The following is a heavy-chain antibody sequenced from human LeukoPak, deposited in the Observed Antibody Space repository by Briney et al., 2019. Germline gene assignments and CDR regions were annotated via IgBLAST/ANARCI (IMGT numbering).Heavy chain of an antibody. CDR1: GFTFNNHG. Sequence: GGSLRLSCAASGFTFNNHGMTWVRQAPGKGLEWVSTISHGGGGTFYVDSVKGRFTISRDNSKNTLYLQMNSLRAEDTAVYYCAKDPIRIVATIGYWGQGTLVTVSS. J-gene: IGHJ4*02. D-gene: IGHD5-12*01. V-gene: IGHV3-23*01. CDR3: AKDPIRIVATIGY. CDR2: ISHGGGGT.